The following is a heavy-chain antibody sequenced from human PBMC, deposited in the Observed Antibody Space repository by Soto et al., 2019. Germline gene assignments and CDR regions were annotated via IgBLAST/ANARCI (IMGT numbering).Heavy chain of an antibody. CDR2: IIPILGIA. CDR3: ARLQAAAGDNDLTFDY. CDR1: GGTFSSYT. V-gene: IGHV1-69*02. Sequence: SVKVSCKASGGTFSSYTISWVRQAPGQGLEWMGRIIPILGIANYAQKFQGRVTITADKSTSTAYMELSSLRSEDTAVYYCARLQAAAGDNDLTFDYWGQGTLVTVSS. J-gene: IGHJ4*02. D-gene: IGHD6-13*01.